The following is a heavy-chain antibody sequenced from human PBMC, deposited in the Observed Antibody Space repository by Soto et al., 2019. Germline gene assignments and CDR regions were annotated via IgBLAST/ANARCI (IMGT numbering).Heavy chain of an antibody. CDR3: ARSYDFWCGFSVPSDYCYRNDV. CDR1: GGTFSSYA. D-gene: IGHD3-3*01. J-gene: IGHJ3*01. Sequence: SVKVSCKASGGTFSSYAISWVRQAPGQGLEWMGGIIPIFGTANCAQKFQGRVTITADESTSTAYMELSSLRSEDTAVYYCARSYDFWCGFSVPSDYCYRNDVRSQGTTDTVSS. V-gene: IGHV1-69*13. CDR2: IIPIFGTA.